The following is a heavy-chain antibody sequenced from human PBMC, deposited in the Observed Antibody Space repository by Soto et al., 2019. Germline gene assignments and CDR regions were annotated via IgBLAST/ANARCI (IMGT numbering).Heavy chain of an antibody. CDR1: GGSITSGGHY. CDR3: ARVYCTNDVCYAGSDFYFDS. V-gene: IGHV4-31*01. CDR2: IYYSGST. D-gene: IGHD2-8*01. Sequence: QVQLQESGPGLVKPSHNLSLTCSVSGGSITSGGHYWSWVRQHPGKGLEWIGYIYYSGSTYYNPSLKSLLIISVDTSKNQFSLKLSSVTAADTAVYYCARVYCTNDVCYAGSDFYFDSWGQGSLVTVSS. J-gene: IGHJ4*02.